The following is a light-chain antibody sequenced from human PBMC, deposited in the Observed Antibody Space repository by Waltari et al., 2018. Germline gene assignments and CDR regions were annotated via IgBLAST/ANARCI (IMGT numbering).Light chain of an antibody. CDR3: QSYDSSLSGSGV. J-gene: IGLJ1*01. CDR1: SSNIGAGYD. CDR2: GNS. Sequence: QSVLTQPPSVSGAPGQRVTISCTGSSSNIGAGYDVHWYQQLPGTAPKPLIYGNSIRPSGVPDRFSGSKSGTSASLAITGLQAEDEADYYCQSYDSSLSGSGVFGTGTKVTVL. V-gene: IGLV1-40*01.